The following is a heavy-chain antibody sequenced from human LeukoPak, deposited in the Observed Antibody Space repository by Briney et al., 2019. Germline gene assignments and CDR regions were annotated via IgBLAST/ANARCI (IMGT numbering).Heavy chain of an antibody. CDR2: TYYRSKWYN. J-gene: IGHJ6*02. Sequence: SQTLSLTCAISGDSVSSNSAAWNWIRQSPSRGLEWLGRTYYRSKWYNDYAVSVKSRITINPDTSKNQFSLQLNPVTPEDTAVYYCARESSSPVGLYYYYGMDVWGQGTTVTVSS. D-gene: IGHD6-13*01. CDR1: GDSVSSNSAA. V-gene: IGHV6-1*01. CDR3: ARESSSPVGLYYYYGMDV.